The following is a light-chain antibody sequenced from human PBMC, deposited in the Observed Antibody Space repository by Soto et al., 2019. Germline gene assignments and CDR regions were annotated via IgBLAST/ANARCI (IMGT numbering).Light chain of an antibody. CDR1: SSDVGGYNY. J-gene: IGLJ1*01. CDR2: DVS. CDR3: CSYAGSYTSLYV. V-gene: IGLV2-11*01. Sequence: QSALTQPRSVSGSPGQSVTISCTGTSSDVGGYNYVSWYQQHPGKAPKLMIYDVSKRPSGVPDRFSGSKSGNTASLTISGLQAADEADYYCCSYAGSYTSLYVFGTGTKLTVL.